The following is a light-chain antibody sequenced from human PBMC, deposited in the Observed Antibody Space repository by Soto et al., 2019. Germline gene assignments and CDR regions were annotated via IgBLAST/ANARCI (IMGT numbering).Light chain of an antibody. V-gene: IGLV2-14*01. Sequence: QSVLTQPASVSGSPGQSITISCTGTSSDIGGYDYVSWYQQYPGKVPKLMIYDVTNRASGVPSRFSASKSGDTASLTISGLRAEDEADYYCSSYTSTSTLVVFGGGTKLTVL. CDR3: SSYTSTSTLVV. CDR1: SSDIGGYDY. CDR2: DVT. J-gene: IGLJ2*01.